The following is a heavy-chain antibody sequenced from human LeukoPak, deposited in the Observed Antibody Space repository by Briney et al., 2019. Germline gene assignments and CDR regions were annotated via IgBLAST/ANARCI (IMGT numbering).Heavy chain of an antibody. Sequence: PSETLSLTCTVSGGSISSSSYYWGWIRQPPGKGLEWIGSIYYSGSTYYNPSLKSRVTISVDTSKNQFSLKLSSVTAADTAVYYCARGGKGGLVDFWSAPEYYFDYWGQGTLVTVSS. V-gene: IGHV4-39*07. CDR1: GGSISSSSYY. J-gene: IGHJ4*02. CDR3: ARGGKGGLVDFWSAPEYYFDY. D-gene: IGHD3-3*01. CDR2: IYYSGST.